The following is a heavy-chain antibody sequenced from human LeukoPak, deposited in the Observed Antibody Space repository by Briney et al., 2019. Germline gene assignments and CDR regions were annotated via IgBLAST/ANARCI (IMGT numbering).Heavy chain of an antibody. CDR3: AREDSNYAIDY. Sequence: PGGSLRLSCAASGFTFSSYEMNWVRQAPGKGLEWVSYISSSGSSIYYADSVKGRFTISRDNSKNTLYLQMNSLRAEDTAVYYCAREDSNYAIDYWGQGTLVTVSS. CDR2: ISSSGSSI. V-gene: IGHV3-48*03. D-gene: IGHD4-11*01. J-gene: IGHJ4*02. CDR1: GFTFSSYE.